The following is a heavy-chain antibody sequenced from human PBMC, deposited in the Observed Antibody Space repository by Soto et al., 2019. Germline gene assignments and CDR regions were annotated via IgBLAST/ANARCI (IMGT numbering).Heavy chain of an antibody. J-gene: IGHJ6*02. Sequence: ASVKVSCKASGYTFTGYYMHWVRQAPGQGLEWMGWINPNSGGTNYAQKFQGWVTMTRDTSISTAYMELSSLRSEDTAVYYCARGKGYDILTGFSVYYGMDVWGQGTTVTVAS. CDR1: GYTFTGYY. CDR2: INPNSGGT. V-gene: IGHV1-2*04. CDR3: ARGKGYDILTGFSVYYGMDV. D-gene: IGHD3-9*01.